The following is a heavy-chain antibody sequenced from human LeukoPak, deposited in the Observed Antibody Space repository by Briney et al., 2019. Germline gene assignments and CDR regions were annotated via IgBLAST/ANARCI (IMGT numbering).Heavy chain of an antibody. CDR2: IRYDGSNK. D-gene: IGHD3-22*01. CDR3: AKAYYYDSSVDY. V-gene: IGHV3-30*02. J-gene: IGHJ4*02. CDR1: VFTFSSYG. Sequence: QPGGSLRLSCAGSVFTFSSYGMHWVRQAPGKGLEWVAFIRYDGSNKYYADSVKGRFTISRDNSKNTLYLQMNSLRAEDTAVYYCAKAYYYDSSVDYWGQGTLVTVSS.